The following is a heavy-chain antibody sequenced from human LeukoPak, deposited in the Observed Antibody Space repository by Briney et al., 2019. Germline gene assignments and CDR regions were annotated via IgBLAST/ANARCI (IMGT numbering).Heavy chain of an antibody. CDR2: IHNSGTT. J-gene: IGHJ4*02. D-gene: IGHD3-10*01. CDR1: GGPFCGYF. V-gene: IGHV4-34*01. Sequence: PSETLSLTCAVSGGPFCGYFWSWIRQPPGKGLEWIGEIHNSGTTNYNPSLNSRVTISEDTSKNQFYLNLSPVTAADTAVYYCARRYYYNLGSFPFDFWGQGTLVTVSS. CDR3: ARRYYYNLGSFPFDF.